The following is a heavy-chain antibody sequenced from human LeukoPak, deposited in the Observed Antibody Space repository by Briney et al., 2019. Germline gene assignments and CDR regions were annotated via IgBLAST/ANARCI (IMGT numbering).Heavy chain of an antibody. V-gene: IGHV4-39*07. Sequence: PSETLSLTCTVSGGSISSSSYYWGWIRQPPGKGLEWIGSIYYSGSTYYNPSLKSRVTISVDTSKNQFSLKLSSVTAADTAVYYCARGSRAFDIWGQGTMVTVSS. CDR2: IYYSGST. CDR1: GGSISSSSYY. CDR3: ARGSRAFDI. J-gene: IGHJ3*02.